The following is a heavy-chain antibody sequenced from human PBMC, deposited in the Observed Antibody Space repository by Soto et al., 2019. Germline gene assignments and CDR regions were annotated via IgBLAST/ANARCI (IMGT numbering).Heavy chain of an antibody. D-gene: IGHD6-13*01. V-gene: IGHV3-23*01. J-gene: IGHJ4*02. CDR2: ISGSGGST. CDR1: GFTFSSYA. Sequence: GGSLRLSCAASGFTFSSYAMSWVRQAPGKGLEWVSAISGSGGSTYYADSVKGRFTISRDNSKNTLYLQMNSLRAEDTAVYYCANPKTKYSSSWYYFDYWGQGTLVTVSS. CDR3: ANPKTKYSSSWYYFDY.